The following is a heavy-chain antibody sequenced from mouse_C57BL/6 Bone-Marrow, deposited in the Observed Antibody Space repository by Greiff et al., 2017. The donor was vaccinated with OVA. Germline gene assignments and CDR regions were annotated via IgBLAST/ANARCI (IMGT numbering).Heavy chain of an antibody. V-gene: IGHV1-62-3*01. CDR3: ARSYYYGSSSLFDY. J-gene: IGHJ2*01. D-gene: IGHD1-1*01. CDR1: GYTFTSYW. CDR2: IDPNSGGT. Sequence: QVQLQQPGAELVKPGASVKLSCKASGYTFTSYWMHWVKQRPGRGLEWIGRIDPNSGGTKYNEKFKSKATLTVDKPSSTVYLELSRLTSDDSAVYYCARSYYYGSSSLFDYWGQGTTLTVSS.